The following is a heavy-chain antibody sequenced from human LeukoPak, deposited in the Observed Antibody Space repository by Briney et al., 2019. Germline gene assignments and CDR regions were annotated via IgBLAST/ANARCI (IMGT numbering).Heavy chain of an antibody. CDR3: ARADTAKWDAFDI. CDR2: ISAYNGNT. V-gene: IGHV1-18*01. D-gene: IGHD5-18*01. CDR1: GYTFTSYA. J-gene: IGHJ3*02. Sequence: ASVKVSCKASGYTFTSYAMHWVRQAPGQGLEWMGWISAYNGNTNYAQKLQGRVTMTTDTSTSTAYMELRSPRSDDTAVYYCARADTAKWDAFDIWGQGTMVTVSS.